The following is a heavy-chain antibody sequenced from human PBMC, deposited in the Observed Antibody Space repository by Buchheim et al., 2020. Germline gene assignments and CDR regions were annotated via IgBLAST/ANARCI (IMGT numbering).Heavy chain of an antibody. V-gene: IGHV3-30*10. J-gene: IGHJ4*02. CDR1: GFIFSSYA. D-gene: IGHD6-6*01. CDR3: ARDPRTAAKYYFDY. Sequence: QVQLGESGGGVVQRVRSLRLSCAASGFIFSSYAMHWVRQAPGKGLEWVAVISVDGRDKKYTDSLKGRLTISRDNSKNTLYLQMNSLRAEDTAVYYCARDPRTAAKYYFDYWGQGIL. CDR2: ISVDGRDK.